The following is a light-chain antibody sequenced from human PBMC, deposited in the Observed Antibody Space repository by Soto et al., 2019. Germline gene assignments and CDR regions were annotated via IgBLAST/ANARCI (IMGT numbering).Light chain of an antibody. CDR3: CSYAGIQEV. Sequence: QSVLTQPRSLSGSPGQSVTISCTGTSSDVGGYNYVSWYQQHPGKAPKLMIYDVSKRPSGVPDRFSGSKSGNTASLTISGLQAEDEADYYCCSYAGIQEVFGTGTKVTVL. CDR1: SSDVGGYNY. CDR2: DVS. J-gene: IGLJ1*01. V-gene: IGLV2-11*01.